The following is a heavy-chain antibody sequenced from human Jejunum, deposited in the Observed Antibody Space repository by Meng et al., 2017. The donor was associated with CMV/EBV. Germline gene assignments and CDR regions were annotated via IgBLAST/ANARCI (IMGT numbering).Heavy chain of an antibody. V-gene: IGHV4-30-4*01. CDR2: IHSSGST. CDR3: ARASYGSGSPLGESWFDP. D-gene: IGHD3-10*01. CDR1: GGSMSSGNYY. Sequence: QVQLQESGPGLVGPSQTLSLTCTVSGGSMSSGNYYWSWIRQPPGKGLEWIGYIHSSGSTYYNPSLRSRLTISVDTSKNQFSLKLSSVTAADTAVYYCARASYGSGSPLGESWFDPWGQGTLVTVSS. J-gene: IGHJ5*02.